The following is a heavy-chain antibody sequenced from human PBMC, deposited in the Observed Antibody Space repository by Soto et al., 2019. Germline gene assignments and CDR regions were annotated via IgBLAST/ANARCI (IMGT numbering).Heavy chain of an antibody. D-gene: IGHD2-15*01. CDR1: GGSISSYY. V-gene: IGHV4-59*01. J-gene: IGHJ5*02. CDR2: IYYSGST. CDR3: ARHTYRYCSGGSCYGPTWFDP. Sequence: NPSETLSLTCTVSGGSISSYYWSWIRQPPGKGLEWIGYIYYSGSTNYNPSLKSRVTISVDTSKNQFSLKLSSVTAADTAVYYCARHTYRYCSGGSCYGPTWFDPWGQGTLVTVSS.